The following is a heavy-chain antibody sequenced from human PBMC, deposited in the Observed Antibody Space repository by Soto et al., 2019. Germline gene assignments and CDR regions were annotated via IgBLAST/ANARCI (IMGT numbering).Heavy chain of an antibody. CDR3: AREGPINLYYYYGMDV. CDR1: GFTFSAFP. J-gene: IGHJ6*02. Sequence: GGSLRLSCAGSGFTFSAFPIYWVRQAPGKGLEWVSYISGTTNVIYYADSVKGRFTISRDNAKNLVYLQMNSLRDEDTALYYCAREGPINLYYYYGMDVWGQGTSVTVSS. CDR2: ISGTTNVI. V-gene: IGHV3-48*02.